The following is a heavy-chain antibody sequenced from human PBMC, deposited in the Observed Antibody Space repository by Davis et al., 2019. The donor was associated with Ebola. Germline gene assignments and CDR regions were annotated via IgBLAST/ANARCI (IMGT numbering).Heavy chain of an antibody. CDR3: ARSSYQPDY. CDR2: INPDGSFT. CDR1: GFTCSSYW. Sequence: GESLKISCAASGFTCSSYWRHWVCQPPGKGLVRVSRINPDGSFTDYADSVKGRFSISRDSTSNTLYLQMNGLRAEDTAVYYCARSSYQPDYWGQGTLVTVSS. V-gene: IGHV3-74*01. J-gene: IGHJ4*02. D-gene: IGHD2-2*01.